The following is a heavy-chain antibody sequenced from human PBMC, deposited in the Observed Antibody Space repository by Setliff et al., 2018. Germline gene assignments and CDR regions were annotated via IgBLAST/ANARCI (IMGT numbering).Heavy chain of an antibody. D-gene: IGHD2-8*01. Sequence: ASEKVACKASGSTLSISILSWVRQAPGQGLEWVGWISVYNGKTYLAQKFQNRITLTTDTSTNMGYLELRGLRSDDTAVYYCLRLVRYCTKIACQATSGDEVWGLGTLVTV. CDR1: GSTLSISI. CDR2: ISVYNGKT. V-gene: IGHV1-18*01. J-gene: IGHJ4*02. CDR3: LRLVRYCTKIACQATSGDEV.